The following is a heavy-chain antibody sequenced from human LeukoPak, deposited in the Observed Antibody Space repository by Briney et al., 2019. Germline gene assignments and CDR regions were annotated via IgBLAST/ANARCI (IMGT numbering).Heavy chain of an antibody. CDR1: GFTFSSYA. CDR3: ASPPGIVVVPAAMDYYFDY. J-gene: IGHJ4*02. D-gene: IGHD2-2*01. Sequence: GGSLRLSCAASGFTFSSYAMSWVRQAPGKGLEWVSAISGSGGSTYYADSVKGRFTISRDNSKNTLYLQMNSLGAEDTAVYYCASPPGIVVVPAAMDYYFDYWGQGTLVTVSS. V-gene: IGHV3-23*01. CDR2: ISGSGGST.